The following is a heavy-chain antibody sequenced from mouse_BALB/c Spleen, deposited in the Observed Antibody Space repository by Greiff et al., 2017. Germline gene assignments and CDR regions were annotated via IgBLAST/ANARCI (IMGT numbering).Heavy chain of an antibody. Sequence: QVQLQQSGAELVKPGASVKLSCKASGYTFTSYYMYWVKQRPGQGLEWIGEINPSNGGTNFNEKFKSKATLTVDKSSSTAYMQLSSLTSEDSAVYYCTRCSSYWYFDVWGAGTTVTVSS. CDR3: TRCSSYWYFDV. D-gene: IGHD1-1*01. J-gene: IGHJ1*01. CDR1: GYTFTSYY. CDR2: INPSNGGT. V-gene: IGHV1S81*02.